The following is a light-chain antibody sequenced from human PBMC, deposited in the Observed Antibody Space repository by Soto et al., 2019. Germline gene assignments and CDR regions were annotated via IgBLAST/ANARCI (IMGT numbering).Light chain of an antibody. Sequence: QSVLTQPASVSGSLGQSITISCAGISSDLVAYNYVSWYQQHPGKAPRLVIYEVTNRPSGVSNRFSGSKSGNTASLTISGLQAEDEADYYCNSFTDSSLYVFGTGTKVTVL. CDR1: SSDLVAYNY. V-gene: IGLV2-14*01. CDR3: NSFTDSSLYV. CDR2: EVT. J-gene: IGLJ1*01.